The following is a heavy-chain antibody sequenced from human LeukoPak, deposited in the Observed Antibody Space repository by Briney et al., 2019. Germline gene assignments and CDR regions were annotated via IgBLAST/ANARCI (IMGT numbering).Heavy chain of an antibody. CDR3: ARVGPDFVSYYYYMDV. V-gene: IGHV4-4*07. D-gene: IGHD3-3*01. CDR1: GGSISNYY. J-gene: IGHJ6*03. CDR2: IYTSGST. Sequence: PSETLSLTCTVSGGSISNYYWSWIRQPPGKGLEWIGRIYTSGSTNYNPSLKSRVTISVDKSKNQFSLKVSSVTAADTAVYYRARVGPDFVSYYYYMDVWGKGTTVTVSS.